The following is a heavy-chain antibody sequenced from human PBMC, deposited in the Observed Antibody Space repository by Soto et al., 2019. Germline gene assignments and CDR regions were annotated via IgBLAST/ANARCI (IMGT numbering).Heavy chain of an antibody. J-gene: IGHJ4*02. V-gene: IGHV1-8*01. D-gene: IGHD4-17*01. CDR1: GYTFTSYD. CDR2: MNPNSGNT. CDR3: ARSTNDYGDRH. Sequence: QVQLVQSGAEVKKPGASVKVSCKASGYTFTSYDINRVRQATGQGLEWMGWMNPNSGNTGYAQKFQGRVTMTRNTAISTAYMELRSVRSQEPAVYYCARSTNDYGDRHWGQGPLVTVSS.